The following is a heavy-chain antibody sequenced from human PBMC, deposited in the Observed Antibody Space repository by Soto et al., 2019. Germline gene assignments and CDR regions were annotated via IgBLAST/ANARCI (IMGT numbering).Heavy chain of an antibody. Sequence: QVQLVESGGGVVQPGRSLRLSCEASGFTFSTYDIHWVLQAPGQGLEWVAVISFDGSKTYYVDSLKGRFSISRDNSKNTLYLEMNDLRSYDTALYYCAKIPYSAIRVSVAPHIWGQGTMVTVS. V-gene: IGHV3-30*18. J-gene: IGHJ3*02. CDR2: ISFDGSKT. CDR3: AKIPYSAIRVSVAPHI. CDR1: GFTFSTYD. D-gene: IGHD2-2*02.